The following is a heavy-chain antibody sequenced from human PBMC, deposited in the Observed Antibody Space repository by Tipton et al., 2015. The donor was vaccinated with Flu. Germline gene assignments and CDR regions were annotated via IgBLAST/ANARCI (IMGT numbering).Heavy chain of an antibody. CDR1: GYTFSTYE. CDR3: ARVEEEVIQSEVLNGFDV. D-gene: IGHD2/OR15-2a*01. Sequence: QLVQSGAEVKKPGASVKVSCKASGYTFSTYEITWVRQAPGQGLEWMGWISPYNDDTNYAQNFQGRVTMTADTSTSTVYMELRGLRSDDTAVYYCARVEEEVIQSEVLNGFDVWGQGTMVTVSS. CDR2: ISPYNDDT. J-gene: IGHJ3*01. V-gene: IGHV1-18*01.